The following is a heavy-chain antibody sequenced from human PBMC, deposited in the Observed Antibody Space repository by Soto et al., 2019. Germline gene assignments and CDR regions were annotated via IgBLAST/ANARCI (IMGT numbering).Heavy chain of an antibody. D-gene: IGHD6-19*01. CDR1: GFTFSSYA. CDR3: ANLWPYSSGWYNIALFDY. CDR2: ISGSGGST. V-gene: IGHV3-23*01. J-gene: IGHJ4*02. Sequence: PGGSLRLSCAASGFTFSSYAMSWVRQAPGKGLEWVSAISGSGGSTYYADSVKGRFTISRDNSKNTLYLQMNSLRAEDTAVYYCANLWPYSSGWYNIALFDYWGQGTLVTVSS.